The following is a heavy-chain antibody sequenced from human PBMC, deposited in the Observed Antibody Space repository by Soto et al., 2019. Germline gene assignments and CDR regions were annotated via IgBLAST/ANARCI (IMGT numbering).Heavy chain of an antibody. J-gene: IGHJ5*02. D-gene: IGHD6-6*01. CDR3: VKGKSSIAARKFDP. CDR1: GFTFSSYA. V-gene: IGHV3-64D*08. CDR2: ISSNGGST. Sequence: GGSLRLSCSASGFTFSSYAMHWVRQAPGKGLEYVSAISSNGGSTYYADSVKGRFTISRDNSKNTLYLQMSSLRAEDTAVYYCVKGKSSIAARKFDPWGQGTLVTVSS.